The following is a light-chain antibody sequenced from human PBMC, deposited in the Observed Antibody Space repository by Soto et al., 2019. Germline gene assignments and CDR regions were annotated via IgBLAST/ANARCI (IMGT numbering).Light chain of an antibody. Sequence: LTQPASVSGSPGQSITISCTGTTSDVGSYDLVSWYQQHPGKAPKLMIYEATKRPSGVSNRFSGSKSGNTASLTISGLQAEDEADYFCCSYAGSGTFYVFGTGTKVTVL. J-gene: IGLJ1*01. V-gene: IGLV2-23*01. CDR3: CSYAGSGTFYV. CDR2: EAT. CDR1: TSDVGSYDL.